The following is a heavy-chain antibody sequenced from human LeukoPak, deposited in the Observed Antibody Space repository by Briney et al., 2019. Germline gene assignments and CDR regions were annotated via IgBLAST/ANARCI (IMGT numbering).Heavy chain of an antibody. CDR3: AKGPTNYYDSSGYFAY. J-gene: IGHJ4*02. Sequence: PGRSLRLSCAAAGVTFSSYAMHLVRQAPGKGLEWVAVISYDGSNKYYADSVKGRFTISRDNSKNTLYLQMNSLRAEDTALYYCAKGPTNYYDSSGYFAYWGQGTLVTVSS. CDR1: GVTFSSYA. CDR2: ISYDGSNK. D-gene: IGHD3-22*01. V-gene: IGHV3-30-3*01.